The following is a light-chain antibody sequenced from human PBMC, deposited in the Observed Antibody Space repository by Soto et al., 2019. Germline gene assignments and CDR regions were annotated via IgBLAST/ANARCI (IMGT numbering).Light chain of an antibody. CDR3: AAWDDSLNGFV. CDR1: RFNIGSNT. V-gene: IGLV1-44*01. CDR2: TNN. Sequence: QSVLTQPPSASGTPGQRVTISCSGSRFNIGSNTANWYQQLPGTAPKVLIYTNNERPSGVPDRFSGSKSGTSAALAISGLQSGDEADYYCAAWDDSLNGFVFGPGTKLTVL. J-gene: IGLJ1*01.